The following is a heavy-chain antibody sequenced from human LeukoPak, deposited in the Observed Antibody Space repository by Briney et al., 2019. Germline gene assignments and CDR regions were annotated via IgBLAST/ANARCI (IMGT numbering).Heavy chain of an antibody. Sequence: SETLSLTCTVSGGAISGHYWSWVRQPPGKGLESIGYIHYRGSTIYNPSLKSRVTMSVDTSNNQFSLRLTSVTAADTAVYYCARHAGRYFDYWGQGTLVTISS. J-gene: IGHJ4*02. CDR1: GGAISGHY. V-gene: IGHV4-59*08. CDR2: IHYRGST. CDR3: ARHAGRYFDY.